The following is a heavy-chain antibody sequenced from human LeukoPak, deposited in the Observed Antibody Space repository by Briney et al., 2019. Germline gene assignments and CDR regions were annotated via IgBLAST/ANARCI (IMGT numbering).Heavy chain of an antibody. CDR1: GGSISSGSYY. V-gene: IGHV4-61*02. J-gene: IGHJ4*02. Sequence: PSETLSLTCTVSGGSISSGSYYWSWIRQPAGKGLEWIGRIYTSGSTNYNPPLKSRVTISVDTSKNQFSLKLSSVTAADTAVYYCASGRPYWQWRYFFDYWGQGTLVTVSS. D-gene: IGHD6-19*01. CDR3: ASGRPYWQWRYFFDY. CDR2: IYTSGST.